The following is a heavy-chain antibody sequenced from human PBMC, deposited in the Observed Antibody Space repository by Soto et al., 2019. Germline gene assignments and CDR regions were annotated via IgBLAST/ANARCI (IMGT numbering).Heavy chain of an antibody. CDR2: IDWDDDK. Sequence: GATLVNPTQTLTLTCTFSGFSLSSSGMCVSWIRQPPGKALEWLARIDWDDDKYYSTSLKTRLTISKDTSKNQVVLTMTNMGPVDTATYYCARENLSSADAFDIWGQGTMVTVSS. V-gene: IGHV2-70*11. D-gene: IGHD6-19*01. CDR3: ARENLSSADAFDI. CDR1: GFSLSSSGMC. J-gene: IGHJ3*02.